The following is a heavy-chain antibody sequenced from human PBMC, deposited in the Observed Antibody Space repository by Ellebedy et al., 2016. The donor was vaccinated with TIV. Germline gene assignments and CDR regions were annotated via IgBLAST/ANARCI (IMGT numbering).Heavy chain of an antibody. CDR1: GGSISSSSHY. D-gene: IGHD4-17*01. V-gene: IGHV4-39*07. J-gene: IGHJ4*02. Sequence: MPSETLSLTCTVSGGSISSSSHYWGWIRQPPGKGLEWIGCIHYRGSTYYNPSLTSRVTILVATSHSQFSLRLRSVTAADTAVYYCSATYGRVTPAYWGQGTLVTVSS. CDR2: IHYRGST. CDR3: SATYGRVTPAY.